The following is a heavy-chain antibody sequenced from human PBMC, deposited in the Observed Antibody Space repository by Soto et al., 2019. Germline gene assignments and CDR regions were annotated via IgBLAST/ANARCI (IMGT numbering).Heavy chain of an antibody. V-gene: IGHV4-30-4*01. D-gene: IGHD3-22*01. Sequence: QLQESGPGLVKPSQTLSLTCSVSGGSINNNDYYWSWIRQTPGKGLEWIGYVYYSGSSDYIPSLKSRLSMSIDKSENQFHLKLNSVTAADTATYFCARMSYFYDKWYFDIWGRGTLVTVSS. CDR3: ARMSYFYDKWYFDI. J-gene: IGHJ2*01. CDR2: VYYSGSS. CDR1: GGSINNNDYY.